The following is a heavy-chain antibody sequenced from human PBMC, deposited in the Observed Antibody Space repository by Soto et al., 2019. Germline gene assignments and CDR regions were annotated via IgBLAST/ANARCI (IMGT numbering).Heavy chain of an antibody. CDR1: GGSFSGYY. V-gene: IGHV4-34*01. CDR2: INHSGST. CDR3: ARGRYCSSTSCFRAIRDWFDP. J-gene: IGHJ5*02. Sequence: SETLSLTCAVYGGSFSGYYWSWIRQPPGKGLEWIGEINHSGSTNYNPSLKSRVTISVDTSKNQFSLKLSSVTAADTAVYYCARGRYCSSTSCFRAIRDWFDPWGQGTLVTVSS. D-gene: IGHD2-2*01.